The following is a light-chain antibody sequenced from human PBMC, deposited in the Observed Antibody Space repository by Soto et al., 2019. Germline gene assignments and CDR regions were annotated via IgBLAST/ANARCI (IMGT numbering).Light chain of an antibody. CDR1: QSISSW. Sequence: DFQMTQSPSTLSAFVGDRVTITCRTSQSISSWLAWYQQKPGKAPKLLVYQASTLESGVPLRFSGSGSGTEFTLTINSLQSDDFATYYCQQYASYSWTFGQGTKVDIK. CDR3: QQYASYSWT. V-gene: IGKV1-5*03. J-gene: IGKJ1*01. CDR2: QAS.